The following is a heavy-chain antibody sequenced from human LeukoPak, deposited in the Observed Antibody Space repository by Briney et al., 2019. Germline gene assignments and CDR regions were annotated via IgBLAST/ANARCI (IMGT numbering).Heavy chain of an antibody. CDR1: GFTFSNAW. D-gene: IGHD2-8*02. CDR2: IKSKTDGGTT. Sequence: GGSLRLSCAASGFTFSNAWMSWVRQAPGKGLEWVGRIKSKTDGGTTDYAAPVKGRFTISRDDSKNTLYLQMNSLKTEDTAVYYCATYRQVLLPFVSWGQGTLVTVSS. V-gene: IGHV3-15*01. J-gene: IGHJ5*02. CDR3: ATYRQVLLPFVS.